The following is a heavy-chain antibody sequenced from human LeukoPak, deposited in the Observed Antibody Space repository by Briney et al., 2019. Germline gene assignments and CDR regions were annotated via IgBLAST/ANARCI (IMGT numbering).Heavy chain of an antibody. J-gene: IGHJ4*02. CDR1: GFTFSSYW. V-gene: IGHV3-74*01. D-gene: IGHD2-15*01. CDR2: INSDGSSI. Sequence: AGGSLRLSCAASGFTFSSYWMYWARQAPGKGPVWVSRINSDGSSISYADSMKGRFTISRDNAKNTLYLQMNSLRAEDTGVYYCAREGYIGLDYWGQGTLVTVSS. CDR3: AREGYIGLDY.